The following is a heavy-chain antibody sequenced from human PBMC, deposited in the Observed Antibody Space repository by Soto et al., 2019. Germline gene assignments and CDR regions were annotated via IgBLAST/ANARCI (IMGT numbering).Heavy chain of an antibody. Sequence: SETLSLTCSVSGGSISSGKYYWAWIRQPPGKGLEWIGSIYHSGSYYNPSLKSRVTMSVDTSKNQFSLKLSSVTAADTAVYYCAGLLGYCSGGICYDYYFDYWGQGTLVTVSS. CDR2: IYHSGS. D-gene: IGHD2-15*01. CDR3: AGLLGYCSGGICYDYYFDY. V-gene: IGHV4-39*01. CDR1: GGSISSGKYY. J-gene: IGHJ4*02.